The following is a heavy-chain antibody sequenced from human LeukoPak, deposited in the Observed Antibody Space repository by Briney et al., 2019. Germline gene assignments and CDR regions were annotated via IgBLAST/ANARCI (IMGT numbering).Heavy chain of an antibody. CDR2: INPSGGST. Sequence: ASVNVSCKASGYTFTSYYMHWVRQAPGQGLEWMGIINPSGGSTSYAQKFQGRVTMTRDTSTSTVYMELSSLRSEDTAVYYCARAYPRIAARPLAFDYWGQGTLVTVSS. CDR3: ARAYPRIAARPLAFDY. D-gene: IGHD6-6*01. V-gene: IGHV1-46*01. J-gene: IGHJ4*02. CDR1: GYTFTSYY.